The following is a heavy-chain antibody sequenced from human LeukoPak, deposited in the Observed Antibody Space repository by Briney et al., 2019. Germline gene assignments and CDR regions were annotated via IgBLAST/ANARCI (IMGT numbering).Heavy chain of an antibody. D-gene: IGHD3-10*01. CDR1: GGSFSGYY. J-gene: IGHJ4*02. V-gene: IGHV4-34*01. CDR2: INHSGST. Sequence: SETLSLTCAVYGGSFSGYYWSWIRHPSWKRLEWIGEINHSGSTNYNPSLKSRVTISVDTSKNQFSLKLSSVTAADTAVYYCARAYGSGSPIDYWGQGTLVTVSS. CDR3: ARAYGSGSPIDY.